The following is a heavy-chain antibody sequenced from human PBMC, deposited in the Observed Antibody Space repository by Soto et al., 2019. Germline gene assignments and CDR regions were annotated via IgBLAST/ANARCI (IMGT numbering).Heavy chain of an antibody. D-gene: IGHD3-22*01. CDR2: VYSTGST. V-gene: IGHV4-4*07. Sequence: ESLSLTCTVSGGAITAYYWSWIRQPVGEGLQWIGRVYSTGSTNYNPSLRSRVTMSVDTSQNQFFLRLSSVTAADTAVYYCARDEYYDSNNWFDHWGQGILVTVSS. CDR1: GGAITAYY. J-gene: IGHJ5*02. CDR3: ARDEYYDSNNWFDH.